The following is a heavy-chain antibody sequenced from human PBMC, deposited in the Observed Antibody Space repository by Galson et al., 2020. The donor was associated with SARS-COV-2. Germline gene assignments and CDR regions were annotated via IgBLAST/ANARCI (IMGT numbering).Heavy chain of an antibody. Sequence: PGGSLRLSCAASGFTFSSYGMHWVRQAPGKGLEWVAVIWYDGSNKYYADSVKGRFTISRDNSKNTLYLQMNSLRAEDTAVYYCARVIGGYYGMDVWGQGTTVTVSS. D-gene: IGHD3-16*01. CDR2: IWYDGSNK. CDR1: GFTFSSYG. J-gene: IGHJ6*02. CDR3: ARVIGGYYGMDV. V-gene: IGHV3-33*01.